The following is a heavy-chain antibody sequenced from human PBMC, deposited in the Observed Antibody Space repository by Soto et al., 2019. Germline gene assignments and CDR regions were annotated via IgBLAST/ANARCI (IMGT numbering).Heavy chain of an antibody. J-gene: IGHJ2*01. Sequence: QVQLVESGGGVVQPGRSLRLSCAASGFTFSSYAMHWVRQAPGKGLEWVAVISYDGSNKYYADSVKGRFTISRDNSKNTLCLQMNSLGAEDTAVYYCARAAGGKGYFDLWGRGTLVTVSS. V-gene: IGHV3-30-3*01. CDR3: ARAAGGKGYFDL. D-gene: IGHD6-13*01. CDR2: ISYDGSNK. CDR1: GFTFSSYA.